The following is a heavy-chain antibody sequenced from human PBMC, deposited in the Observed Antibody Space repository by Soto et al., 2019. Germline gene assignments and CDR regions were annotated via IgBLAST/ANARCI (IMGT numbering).Heavy chain of an antibody. D-gene: IGHD6-13*01. CDR2: ISDSGRT. CDR1: GGSIDYYY. J-gene: IGHJ6*02. Sequence: SETLSLTCTVSGGSIDYYYWTWIRQPPGKGLEWIGDISDSGRTKYNPSLRSRVTPSVDTSKNQFSLTLNSVTAADTAVYYCARDSTTWFPYYGIDVWGQGTTVTVSS. CDR3: ARDSTTWFPYYGIDV. V-gene: IGHV4-59*01.